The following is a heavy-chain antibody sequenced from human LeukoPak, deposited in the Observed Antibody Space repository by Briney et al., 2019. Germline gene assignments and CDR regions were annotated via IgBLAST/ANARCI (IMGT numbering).Heavy chain of an antibody. CDR2: INHSGST. D-gene: IGHD6-6*01. CDR3: ARTTRARPYDY. Sequence: NPSETLSLTCAVYGGSFSGYYWSWIRQPPGKGLEWIGEINHSGSTNYNPSLKSRVTISVDTSKNQFSLKLSSVTAADTAVYYCARTTRARPYDYWGQGTLVTVSS. J-gene: IGHJ4*02. CDR1: GGSFSGYY. V-gene: IGHV4-34*01.